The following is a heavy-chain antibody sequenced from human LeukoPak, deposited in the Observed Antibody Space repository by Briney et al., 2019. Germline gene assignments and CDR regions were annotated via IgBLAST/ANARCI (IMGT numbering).Heavy chain of an antibody. CDR1: GGTFSSYA. D-gene: IGHD1-26*01. Sequence: GASVKVSCKASGGTFSSYAISWVRQAPGQGLEWMGGIIPIFGTGNYAQKFQGRVTITTDESTSTAYMELSSLRSEDTAVYYCARAPLFIVGASYYFDYWGQGTLVTVSS. CDR2: IIPIFGTG. CDR3: ARAPLFIVGASYYFDY. V-gene: IGHV1-69*05. J-gene: IGHJ4*02.